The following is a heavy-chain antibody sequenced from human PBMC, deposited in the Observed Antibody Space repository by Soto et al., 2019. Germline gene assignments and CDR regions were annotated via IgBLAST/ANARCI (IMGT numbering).Heavy chain of an antibody. CDR3: ARREMATIWEYYFDY. CDR2: IYYSGST. CDR1: GGSISSSSYY. Sequence: QLQLQESGPGLVKPSETLSLTCTVSGGSISSSSYYWGWIRQPPGKGLEWIGSIYYSGSTYYNPSLKSRVTMSVDTSKNQFSLKLSSVTAADTAVYYCARREMATIWEYYFDYWGQGTLVTVSS. V-gene: IGHV4-39*01. J-gene: IGHJ4*02. D-gene: IGHD5-12*01.